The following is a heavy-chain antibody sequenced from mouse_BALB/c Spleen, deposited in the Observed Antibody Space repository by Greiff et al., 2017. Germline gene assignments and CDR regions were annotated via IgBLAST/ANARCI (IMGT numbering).Heavy chain of an antibody. V-gene: IGHV2-2*02. CDR3: AFPIGTTPYYAMDY. CDR2: IWSGGST. Sequence: VKLQESGPGLVQPSQSLSITCTVSGFSLTSYGVHWVRQSPGKGLEWLGVIWSGGSTDYNAAFISRLSISKDNSKSQVFFKMNSLQANDTAIYYCAFPIGTTPYYAMDYWGQGTSVTVSS. J-gene: IGHJ4*01. D-gene: IGHD2-14*01. CDR1: GFSLTSYG.